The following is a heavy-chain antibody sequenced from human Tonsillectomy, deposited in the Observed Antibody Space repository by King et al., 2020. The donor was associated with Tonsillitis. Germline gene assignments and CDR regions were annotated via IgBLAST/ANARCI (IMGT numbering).Heavy chain of an antibody. Sequence: VQLVESGGDLVQPGGSLRLSCAASGFTFSSYAMSWVRQAPGKGLEWVSTISGCGGSTFYADSVKGRFTISRDNSENTVYLQMNSLRAEDTAVYYCAKGAPGIAVAGSGAFDYWGQGTLVTVSS. CDR3: AKGAPGIAVAGSGAFDY. CDR1: GFTFSSYA. CDR2: ISGCGGST. J-gene: IGHJ4*02. D-gene: IGHD6-19*01. V-gene: IGHV3-23*04.